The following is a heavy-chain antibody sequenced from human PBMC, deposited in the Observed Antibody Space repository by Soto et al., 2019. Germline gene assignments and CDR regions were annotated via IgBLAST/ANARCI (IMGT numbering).Heavy chain of an antibody. D-gene: IGHD1-1*01. Sequence: QVQLVQSGAEVKKPGASVKVSCKASGYTLTTYGVSWVRQAPGQGLEWVGWISAYNDHTNYAQKLQGRVTMTTDTSTSTAYRELRSLSSDNTAVYYCARGTYFDYWGQGTLVTVSS. J-gene: IGHJ4*02. CDR2: ISAYNDHT. CDR1: GYTLTTYG. V-gene: IGHV1-18*01. CDR3: ARGTYFDY.